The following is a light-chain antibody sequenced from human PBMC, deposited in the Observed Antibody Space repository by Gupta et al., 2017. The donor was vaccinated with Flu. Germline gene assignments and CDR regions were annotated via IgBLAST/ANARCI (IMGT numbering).Light chain of an antibody. J-gene: IGLJ3*02. CDR2: DTN. CDR1: TEPVTSGHY. Sequence: VTLTCDSSTEPVTSGHYPYWFQQKPGQAPRTLVEDTNNRHSWTPARFAASLLGGKAALTLSGAQPEDEAVDECLVSSNAAVCRVFGGGTKLIVL. CDR3: LVSSNAAVCRV. V-gene: IGLV7-46*01.